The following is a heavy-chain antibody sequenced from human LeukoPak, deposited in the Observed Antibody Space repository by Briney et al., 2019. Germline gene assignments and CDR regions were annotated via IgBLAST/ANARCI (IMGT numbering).Heavy chain of an antibody. CDR1: GFTFSSYA. CDR2: ISYDGSNK. J-gene: IGHJ4*02. Sequence: PGGSLRLSCAASGFTFSSYAMHWVRQAPGKGLEWVAVISYDGSNKYYADSVKGRFTISRDNSKNTLCLQMNSLRAEDTAVYYCARDPYSSGWYGWGDYWGQGTLVTVSS. CDR3: ARDPYSSGWYGWGDY. V-gene: IGHV3-30-3*01. D-gene: IGHD6-19*01.